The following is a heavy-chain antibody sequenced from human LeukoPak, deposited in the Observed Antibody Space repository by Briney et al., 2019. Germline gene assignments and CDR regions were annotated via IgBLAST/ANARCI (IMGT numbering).Heavy chain of an antibody. CDR3: ARDYYDSSGYLRFDP. CDR1: GSSISSYY. Sequence: PSETLSLTCTVSGSSISSYYWSWIRQPAGKGLEWIGRIYTSGSTNYNPSLKSRVTMSVDTSKNQFSLKLSSVTAADTAVYYCARDYYDSSGYLRFDPWGQGTLVTVSS. V-gene: IGHV4-4*07. CDR2: IYTSGST. D-gene: IGHD3-22*01. J-gene: IGHJ5*02.